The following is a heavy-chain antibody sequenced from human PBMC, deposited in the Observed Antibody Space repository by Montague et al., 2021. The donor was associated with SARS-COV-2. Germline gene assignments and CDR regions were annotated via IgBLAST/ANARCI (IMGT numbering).Heavy chain of an antibody. Sequence: PALVKPTQTHTLTCTFSGFSLSTSGMCVSWIRQPPGKALEWLALXXWDDDKFYSTSLKTRLTISKDTSKNQVVLTMTNMDPVDTATYYCARVRYFDTTFDYWGQGTLVTVSS. CDR1: GFSLSTSGMC. CDR3: ARVRYFDTTFDY. J-gene: IGHJ4*02. D-gene: IGHD3-9*01. CDR2: XXWDDDK. V-gene: IGHV2-70*01.